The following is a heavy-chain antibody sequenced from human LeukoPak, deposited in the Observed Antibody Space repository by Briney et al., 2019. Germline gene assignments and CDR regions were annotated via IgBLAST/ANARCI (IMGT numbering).Heavy chain of an antibody. V-gene: IGHV1-18*01. CDR2: ISAYNGNT. J-gene: IGHJ3*02. CDR1: GYTFTSYG. D-gene: IGHD3-22*01. Sequence: GASVKVSCKASGYTFTSYGISWVRQAPGQGLEWMGWISAYNGNTNYAQKLQGRVTMTTDTSTSTAYMELRSLRSDDTAVYYCARDRPYDSSGYYPSGAFDIWGQGTMVTVSS. CDR3: ARDRPYDSSGYYPSGAFDI.